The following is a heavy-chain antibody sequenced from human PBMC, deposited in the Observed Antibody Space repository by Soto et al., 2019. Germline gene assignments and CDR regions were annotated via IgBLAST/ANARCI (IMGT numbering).Heavy chain of an antibody. J-gene: IGHJ4*02. CDR2: IYYSGST. CDR3: ARIGYSSSSYDY. V-gene: IGHV4-31*03. Sequence: PSETLSLTCTVSGGSISSGGYYWSWIRQHPGKGLEWIGYIYYSGSTYYNPSLKSRVTISVDTSKNQFSLKLSSVTAEDTAVYYCARIGYSSSSYDYWGQGTLVTVSS. D-gene: IGHD6-6*01. CDR1: GGSISSGGYY.